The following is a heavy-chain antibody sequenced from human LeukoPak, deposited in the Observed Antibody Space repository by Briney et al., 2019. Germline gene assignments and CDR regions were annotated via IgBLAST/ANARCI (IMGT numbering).Heavy chain of an antibody. V-gene: IGHV3-23*01. J-gene: IGHJ6*03. Sequence: PGGSLRLSCAASGFTFNSYGMSWVRQAPGKGLEWVSLISVSGGNTYYADSVKGRFTISRDNSKNSLYLQMDSLRAEDTAVYYCARDRTGWRWLQLAPYYYYYMDVWGKGTTVTVSS. CDR2: ISVSGGNT. D-gene: IGHD5-24*01. CDR1: GFTFNSYG. CDR3: ARDRTGWRWLQLAPYYYYYMDV.